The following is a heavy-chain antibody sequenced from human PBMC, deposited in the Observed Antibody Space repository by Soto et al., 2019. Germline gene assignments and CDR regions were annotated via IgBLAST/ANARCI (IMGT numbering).Heavy chain of an antibody. D-gene: IGHD1-7*01. CDR1: GLTFSNYA. J-gene: IGHJ4*02. CDR2: MSGSSSTT. V-gene: IGHV3-23*01. CDR3: AKNQERELPRVIDF. Sequence: AGGSLRLSCATPGLTFSNYAMSWVRQAPGGGLEWVSSMSGSSSTTYYADSVRGRFTISRDRSKNTLYLQMSSLRAEDTALYYCAKNQERELPRVIDFWGQGTLVTVSS.